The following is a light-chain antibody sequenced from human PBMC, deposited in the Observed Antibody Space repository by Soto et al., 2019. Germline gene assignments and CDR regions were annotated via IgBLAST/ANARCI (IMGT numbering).Light chain of an antibody. CDR1: QSVTNTY. Sequence: IVLTQSPGTLSLSPGERATLSCRASQSVTNTYLAWYQQKPGQAPRLLIYGASTRATGIPDRFSGSGSGTDFTLTISRLEPEDFAVYYCQHSHESPRTFGQGTKVEV. CDR2: GAS. V-gene: IGKV3-20*01. J-gene: IGKJ1*01. CDR3: QHSHESPRT.